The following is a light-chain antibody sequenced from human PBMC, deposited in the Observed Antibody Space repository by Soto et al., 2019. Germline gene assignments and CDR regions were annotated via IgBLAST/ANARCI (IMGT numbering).Light chain of an antibody. Sequence: EMVMTQSPATLSVSPGERATLSCRASQSVSNNLAWYQHKPGQAPRLLFYGASTRATGIPARFSGSGSGTDFTLTISSLEPEDFAVYYCQQRSNWITFGPGTKVDIK. CDR2: GAS. V-gene: IGKV3-11*01. CDR3: QQRSNWIT. J-gene: IGKJ3*01. CDR1: QSVSNN.